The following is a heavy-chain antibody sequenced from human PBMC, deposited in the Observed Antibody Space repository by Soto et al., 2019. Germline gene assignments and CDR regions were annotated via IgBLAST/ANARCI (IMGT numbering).Heavy chain of an antibody. Sequence: GGSLRLSCVGSGFSFRSYGMHWVRQAPGKGLEWVAVISYDATNTYHVDSVKGRFTISRDNSKNTLYLQMDSLRPEDTAVYYCAKDWDCRSTSCSRLWYGMGVWGQGTTVTVSS. J-gene: IGHJ6*02. V-gene: IGHV3-30*18. CDR1: GFSFRSYG. CDR2: ISYDATNT. D-gene: IGHD2-2*01. CDR3: AKDWDCRSTSCSRLWYGMGV.